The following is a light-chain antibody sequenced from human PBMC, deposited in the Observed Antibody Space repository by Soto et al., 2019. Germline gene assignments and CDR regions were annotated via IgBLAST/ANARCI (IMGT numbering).Light chain of an antibody. Sequence: DIQMSQSPSALSASVGDRVTITCRASQSISNWLAWYQQEPGEAPKLLIYKASNLENGVPSRFSGSGSGTEFTLTISSLQSDDFATYYCQQYNSYSWTFGQGTKVDI. CDR3: QQYNSYSWT. V-gene: IGKV1-5*03. CDR1: QSISNW. CDR2: KAS. J-gene: IGKJ1*01.